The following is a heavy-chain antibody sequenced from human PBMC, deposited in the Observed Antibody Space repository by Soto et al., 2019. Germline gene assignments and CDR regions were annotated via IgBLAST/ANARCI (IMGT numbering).Heavy chain of an antibody. V-gene: IGHV4-39*01. Sequence: PSETLSLTCNVSGCSISNSNYYWGWIRQPPGKGLEWIGSIYYTGNTYYNPSLKSRVTISVDTSKNQFSLKLSSVTAADTAVYYCARHYDILTGYYWAWSDPWGQGTLVTVSS. CDR3: ARHYDILTGYYWAWSDP. CDR1: GCSISNSNYY. J-gene: IGHJ5*02. CDR2: IYYTGNT. D-gene: IGHD3-9*01.